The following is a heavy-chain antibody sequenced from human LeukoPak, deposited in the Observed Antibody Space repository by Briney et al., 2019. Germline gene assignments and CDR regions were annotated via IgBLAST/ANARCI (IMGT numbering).Heavy chain of an antibody. CDR2: ISGSGSTT. D-gene: IGHD5-18*01. CDR1: GFTFSSYA. Sequence: AGSLRLSCAASGFTFSSYAMSWVRQAPGKGLEWVSGISGSGSTTYYPDSVKGRFTISRANSKNTLNLQMNSLRAEDTAVYYCANHSYTAMVYAYWGQGTLVSVSS. CDR3: ANHSYTAMVYAY. V-gene: IGHV3-23*01. J-gene: IGHJ4*02.